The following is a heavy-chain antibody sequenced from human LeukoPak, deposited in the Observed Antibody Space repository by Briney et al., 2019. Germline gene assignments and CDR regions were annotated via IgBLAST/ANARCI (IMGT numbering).Heavy chain of an antibody. CDR3: TKTRSGWMYFFDY. D-gene: IGHD6-19*01. Sequence: SETLSLTCTVSGGSISSYYWSWIRQPPGKGLEWIGYIYYSGSTNYNPSLKSRVTISVDTSKNQFSLKLSSVTAADTAVYYCTKTRSGWMYFFDYWGQGSLVTVSS. J-gene: IGHJ4*02. CDR1: GGSISSYY. CDR2: IYYSGST. V-gene: IGHV4-59*01.